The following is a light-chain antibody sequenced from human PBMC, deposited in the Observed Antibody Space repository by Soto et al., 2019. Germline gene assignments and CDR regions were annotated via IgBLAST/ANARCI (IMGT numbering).Light chain of an antibody. V-gene: IGLV2-8*01. CDR1: SSDIGIYNY. CDR2: EVS. Sequence: QSALTQPPSASGSPGQSVTISCTGTSSDIGIYNYVSWYQQYPGKAPKLMIYEVSKRPSRVPDRFSGSKSGNTASLTVSGLQAEDEADYHCSSYAGYNNLLFGRGTKLTVL. J-gene: IGLJ2*01. CDR3: SSYAGYNNLL.